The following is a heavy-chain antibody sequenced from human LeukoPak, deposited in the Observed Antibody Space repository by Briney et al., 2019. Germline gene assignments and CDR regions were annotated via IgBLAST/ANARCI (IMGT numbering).Heavy chain of an antibody. CDR1: GYTFTGYY. CDR2: INPNSGGT. CDR3: ARERDIVATWYYYYMDV. V-gene: IGHV1-2*02. Sequence: ASVKVSCKASGYTFTGYYMHWVRQAPGQELEWMGWINPNSGGTNYAQKFQGRVTMTRDTSISTAYMELSRLRSDDTAVYYCARERDIVATWYYYYMDVWGKGTTVTVSS. D-gene: IGHD5-12*01. J-gene: IGHJ6*03.